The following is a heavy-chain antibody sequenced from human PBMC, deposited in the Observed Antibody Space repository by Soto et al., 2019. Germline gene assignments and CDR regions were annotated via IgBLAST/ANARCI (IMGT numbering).Heavy chain of an antibody. CDR1: GFTFSSYA. V-gene: IGHV3-23*01. Sequence: GGSLRLSCAASGFTFSSYAMSWVRQAPGKGLEWVSAISGSGGSTYYADSVKGRFTISRDNSKNTLYPQMNSLRAEDTAVYYCAKSRTRYCSGGGCHGAFDYWGQGTLVTVSS. J-gene: IGHJ4*02. D-gene: IGHD2-15*01. CDR2: ISGSGGST. CDR3: AKSRTRYCSGGGCHGAFDY.